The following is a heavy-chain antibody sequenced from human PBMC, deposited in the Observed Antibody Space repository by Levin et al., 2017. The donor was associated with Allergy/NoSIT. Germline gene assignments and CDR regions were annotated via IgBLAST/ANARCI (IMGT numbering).Heavy chain of an antibody. Sequence: GGSLRLSCAASGFTFSSYWMHWVRQAPGKGLVWVSRINTDGSSTNYADSVKGRFTISRDNAKNTLFLQMNSLWAEDTAVYYCARGGYSNGYDYWGQGTLVTVSS. D-gene: IGHD5-18*01. V-gene: IGHV3-74*01. J-gene: IGHJ4*02. CDR2: INTDGSST. CDR1: GFTFSSYW. CDR3: ARGGYSNGYDY.